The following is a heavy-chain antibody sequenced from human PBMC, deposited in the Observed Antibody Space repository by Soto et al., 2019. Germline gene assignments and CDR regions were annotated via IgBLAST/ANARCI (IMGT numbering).Heavy chain of an antibody. Sequence: EVQLVESGGGLVQPGGSLRLSCAASGFTFRAYWMSWVRQAPGKGLEWVANIMEDGSEKNYVDSVKGRFTISRDNPKNSVYLQMNSLRAEDTAVYYCARDLYSSSSVFDYWGQGTLVAVSS. CDR3: ARDLYSSSSVFDY. CDR1: GFTFRAYW. J-gene: IGHJ4*02. CDR2: IMEDGSEK. V-gene: IGHV3-7*03. D-gene: IGHD6-6*01.